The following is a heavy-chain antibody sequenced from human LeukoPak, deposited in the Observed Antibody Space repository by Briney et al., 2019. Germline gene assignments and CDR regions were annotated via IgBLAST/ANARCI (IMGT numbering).Heavy chain of an antibody. CDR2: IYYSGST. CDR1: GGSISSYY. V-gene: IGHV4-59*01. J-gene: IGHJ4*02. Sequence: SETLSLTCTVSGGSISSYYWSWIRQPPGKGLEWIGYIYYSGSTNYSPSLTSRVSISVDTSKSQFSLKLTSVTAADTAVYYCARGQYYYDDPFDNWGQGTLVTVSS. CDR3: ARGQYYYDDPFDN. D-gene: IGHD3-22*01.